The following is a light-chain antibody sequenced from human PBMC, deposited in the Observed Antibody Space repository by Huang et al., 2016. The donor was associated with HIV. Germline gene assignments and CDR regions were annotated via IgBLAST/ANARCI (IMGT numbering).Light chain of an antibody. J-gene: IGKJ3*01. Sequence: EIVMTQSPATLSVSPGERATLSCRASQSVSSNLAWYQQKPGQAPRLLIYGASTRATGIPARLSGSGSGTEFTLTISSLQSEDFAVYYCQQYNKWPLFTFGPGTKVDIK. CDR1: QSVSSN. V-gene: IGKV3-15*01. CDR2: GAS. CDR3: QQYNKWPLFT.